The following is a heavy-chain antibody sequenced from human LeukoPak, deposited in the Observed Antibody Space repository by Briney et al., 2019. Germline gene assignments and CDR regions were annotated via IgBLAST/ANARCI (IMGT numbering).Heavy chain of an antibody. CDR1: GFTFSTYW. CDR2: INSDGSST. CDR3: ARGRGGANFDY. Sequence: GGSLRLSCAASGFTFSTYWMHWVRQAPGKGLVWVSRINSDGSSTSYADSVKGRFTISRDNAKNTLFLQMNSLRAEDTAVYYRARGRGGANFDYWGQGTLVTVSS. V-gene: IGHV3-74*01. D-gene: IGHD4/OR15-4a*01. J-gene: IGHJ4*02.